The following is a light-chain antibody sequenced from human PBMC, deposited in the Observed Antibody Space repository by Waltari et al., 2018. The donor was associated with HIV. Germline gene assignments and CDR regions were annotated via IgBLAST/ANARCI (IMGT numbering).Light chain of an antibody. Sequence: DIVMTQSPDSLAVSLGHRAVINCTASQSILNTFSNRNYVAWYQQKSGQPPKLIMCWAATRESGVSNRITGGGAGKQCTHTINRRQASDVAIYDCQQYYSNGGTFGRGTKVEIK. V-gene: IGKV4-1*01. CDR1: QSILNTFSNRNY. CDR3: QQYYSNGGT. CDR2: WAA. J-gene: IGKJ1*01.